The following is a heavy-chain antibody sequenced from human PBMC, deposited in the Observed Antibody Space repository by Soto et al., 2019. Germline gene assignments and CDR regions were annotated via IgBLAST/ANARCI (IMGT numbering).Heavy chain of an antibody. Sequence: SETLSLTCTVSGCSINSYYWSWIRQPPGKGLEWIGYIYYSGSTNYNPSLKSRVTISVDTSKNQFSLKLRSVTGADTAVYYCARRYGGNFDYWGQGTLVTVS. V-gene: IGHV4-59*01. CDR1: GCSINSYY. J-gene: IGHJ4*02. CDR2: IYYSGST. D-gene: IGHD1-26*01. CDR3: ARRYGGNFDY.